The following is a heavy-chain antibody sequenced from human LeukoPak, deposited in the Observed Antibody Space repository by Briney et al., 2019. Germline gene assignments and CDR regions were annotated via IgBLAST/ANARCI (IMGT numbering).Heavy chain of an antibody. CDR3: ARGVAAGGRRLDP. V-gene: IGHV1-2*02. Sequence: GASVKVSCKTSGYSFTGYWIHWVQQAPGQGFEWLGWINPNSGGTNYAQKFQDSVSMTRDTSINTVYMELSSLRLDDTAVYYCARGVAAGGRRLDPWGQGTLITVSS. D-gene: IGHD2-15*01. J-gene: IGHJ5*02. CDR2: INPNSGGT. CDR1: GYSFTGYW.